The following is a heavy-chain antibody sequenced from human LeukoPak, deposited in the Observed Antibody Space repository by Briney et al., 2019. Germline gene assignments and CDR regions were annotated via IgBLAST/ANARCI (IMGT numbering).Heavy chain of an antibody. Sequence: VASVKVSCKASGGTFSSYAISWVRQAPGQGLEWMGRIIPILGIANYAQKFQGRVTITADKSTSTAYTELSSLRSEDTAVYYCAREISGSYDYWGQGTLVTVSS. CDR2: IIPILGIA. D-gene: IGHD6-19*01. J-gene: IGHJ4*02. V-gene: IGHV1-69*04. CDR1: GGTFSSYA. CDR3: AREISGSYDY.